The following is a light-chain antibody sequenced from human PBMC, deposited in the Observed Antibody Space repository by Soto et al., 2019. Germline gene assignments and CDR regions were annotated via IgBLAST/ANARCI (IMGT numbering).Light chain of an antibody. CDR3: MQALQIPPLT. J-gene: IGKJ4*01. Sequence: DIVMTQSPLSLPVTPGEPASISCRSSQSLLHSNGYNYLDWYLQKPGQSPQLLIYLASNRASGVPDRFSGCGSGTDFTLKISRVEAEDVGVHFCMQALQIPPLTFGGGTNVEIK. CDR2: LAS. CDR1: QSLLHSNGYNY. V-gene: IGKV2-28*01.